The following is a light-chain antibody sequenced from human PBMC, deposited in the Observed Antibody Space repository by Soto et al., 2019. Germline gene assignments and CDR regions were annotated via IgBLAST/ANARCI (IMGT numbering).Light chain of an antibody. J-gene: IGKJ3*01. V-gene: IGKV1D-12*01. CDR1: QDISVW. CDR2: AAS. CDR3: QQANSFPRT. Sequence: DIQITQSPSSVSASVGDRGTITCRASQDISVWLAWYQQKPGKAPKLLIYAASNLQTGVPSRFSGSGSGTEFTLTISSLQPEDFATYYCQQANSFPRTFGPGTKVDIK.